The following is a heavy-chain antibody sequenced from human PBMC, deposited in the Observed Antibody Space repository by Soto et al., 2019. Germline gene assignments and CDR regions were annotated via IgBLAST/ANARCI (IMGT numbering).Heavy chain of an antibody. J-gene: IGHJ6*02. Sequence: EVQLLESGGGLVQPGGSLRLSCAASGFTFSTYAMNWVRQAPGNGLEWVSAISGSGGSIHYADSVKGRFTISRDNSKNTRYLKMNRLRDEDTAVYHCVKGYWKGDVWGQGTTVTVSS. V-gene: IGHV3-23*01. CDR1: GFTFSTYA. CDR3: VKGYWKGDV. D-gene: IGHD1-1*01. CDR2: ISGSGGSI.